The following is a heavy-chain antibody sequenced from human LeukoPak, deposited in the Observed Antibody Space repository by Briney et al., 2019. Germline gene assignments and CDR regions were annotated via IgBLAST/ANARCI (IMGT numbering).Heavy chain of an antibody. Sequence: GGSLRLSCVVSGFTFSNAWMSWIRQAPGGGLEWVGRIKSNTDGGATVYSAPVKGRFTVSRDDSKNTLYLQMDSLKAEDTAVYYCATDAYLLFGEFAYWGQGILVTVSS. V-gene: IGHV3-15*01. D-gene: IGHD3-10*01. CDR3: ATDAYLLFGEFAY. J-gene: IGHJ4*02. CDR2: IKSNTDGGAT. CDR1: GFTFSNAW.